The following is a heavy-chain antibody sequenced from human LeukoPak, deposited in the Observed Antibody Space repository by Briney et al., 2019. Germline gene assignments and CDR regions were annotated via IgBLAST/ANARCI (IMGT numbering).Heavy chain of an antibody. CDR3: ARVAVGGYSYGHTRRKWYFDL. J-gene: IGHJ2*01. CDR2: IYHSGST. D-gene: IGHD5-18*01. CDR1: GYSISSGYY. Sequence: PSETLSLTCAVSGYSISSGYYWGWIRQPPGKGLEWIGSIYHSGSTYYNPSLKSRVTISVDTSKNQFSLKLSSVTAADTAVYYCARVAVGGYSYGHTRRKWYFDLWGRGTLVTVSS. V-gene: IGHV4-38-2*01.